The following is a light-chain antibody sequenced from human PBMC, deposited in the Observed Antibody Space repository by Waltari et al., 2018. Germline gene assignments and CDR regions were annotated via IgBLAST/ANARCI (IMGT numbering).Light chain of an antibody. J-gene: IGKJ2*03. CDR1: QSVSSNY. Sequence: EIVLTQSPGTLSLSPGESATLSCRASQSVSSNYLAWYQHKPGQAPRLLIYGASIRATGIQDRFSGSGSGTDFTLTISRLEPEDFAVYYCQQCGSSPPYSFGQGTKLEIK. V-gene: IGKV3-20*01. CDR3: QQCGSSPPYS. CDR2: GAS.